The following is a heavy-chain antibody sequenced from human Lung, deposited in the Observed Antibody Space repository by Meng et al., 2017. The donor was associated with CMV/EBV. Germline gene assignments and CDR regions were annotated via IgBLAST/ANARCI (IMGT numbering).Heavy chain of an antibody. CDR1: GGSIRSTDYY. J-gene: IGHJ6*02. V-gene: IGHV4-39*07. CDR3: ARDSGGAPYSGMDV. CDR2: IFYTGNA. Sequence: SETLSLXCTVSGGSIRSTDYYWGWIRQPPGKGLEWIGNIFYTGNAYRNPSLKSRVTISVDTSKNHFSLKMSSVTAADTGVYYCARDSGGAPYSGMDVWGLGTXVTVSS. D-gene: IGHD3-10*01.